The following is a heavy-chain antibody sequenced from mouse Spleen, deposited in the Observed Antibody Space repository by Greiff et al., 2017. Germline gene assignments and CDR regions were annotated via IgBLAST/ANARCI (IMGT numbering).Heavy chain of an antibody. CDR2: ISSGSSTI. CDR3: ARGGYYVSGYDY. D-gene: IGHD2-3*01. Sequence: EVKLVESGGGLVKPGGSLKLSCAASGFTFSDYGMHWVRQAPEKGLEWVAYISSGSSTIYYADTVKGRFTISRDNAKNTLFLQMTSLRSEVTAMYYCARGGYYVSGYDYWGQGTTLTVSS. CDR1: GFTFSDYG. V-gene: IGHV5-17*01. J-gene: IGHJ2*01.